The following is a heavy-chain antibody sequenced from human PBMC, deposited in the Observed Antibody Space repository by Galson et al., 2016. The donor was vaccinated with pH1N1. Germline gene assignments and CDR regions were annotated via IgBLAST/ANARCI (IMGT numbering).Heavy chain of an antibody. D-gene: IGHD2-2*01. CDR3: ARSYCSSTSCYGGSYYYYGMDV. J-gene: IGHJ6*02. Sequence: SVKVSCKASGYTFTSNAMNWVRQAPGQGREWMGWINTNTGNPTYAQGFTGRFVFSLDTSVSMAYLQISSLKAEDTAVYYCARSYCSSTSCYGGSYYYYGMDVWGQGTTVTVSS. V-gene: IGHV7-4-1*04. CDR2: INTNTGNP. CDR1: GYTFTSNA.